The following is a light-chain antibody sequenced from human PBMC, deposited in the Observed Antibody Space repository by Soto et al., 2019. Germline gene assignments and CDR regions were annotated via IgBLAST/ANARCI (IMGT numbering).Light chain of an antibody. V-gene: IGKV3-15*01. CDR3: QQYHDWPPIT. Sequence: EIVMTQSPATLFVSPGERATLSCRASQNVSDDLAWYQQKPGQAPRLLIYGASTRATDIPARFSGGGSGTEFTLTISSLQSEDSAIYYCQQYHDWPPITFGPGTKVNI. J-gene: IGKJ3*01. CDR2: GAS. CDR1: QNVSDD.